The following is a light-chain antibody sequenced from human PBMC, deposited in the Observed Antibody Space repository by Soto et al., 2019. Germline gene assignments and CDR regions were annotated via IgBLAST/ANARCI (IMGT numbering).Light chain of an antibody. CDR2: GNT. CDR1: SSDVGGYNY. CDR3: QSYDTSLSAWV. J-gene: IGLJ3*02. Sequence: QSVLTQPPSASGSPGQSVAISCTGTSSDVGGYNYVSWYQQHPGKAPKLLIYGNTNRPSGVPDRFSGSKSGTSASLAITGLQAEDEADYYCQSYDTSLSAWVFGGGTKLTVL. V-gene: IGLV2-8*01.